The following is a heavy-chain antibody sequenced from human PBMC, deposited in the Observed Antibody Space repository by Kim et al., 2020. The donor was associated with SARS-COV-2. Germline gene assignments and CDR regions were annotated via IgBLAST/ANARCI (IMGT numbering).Heavy chain of an antibody. J-gene: IGHJ2*01. CDR3: ARGGLRWFGESPVVDL. D-gene: IGHD3-10*01. V-gene: IGHV4-38-2*02. CDR2: IYHSGST. CDR1: GYSISSGYY. Sequence: SETLSLTCTVSGYSISSGYYWGWIRQPPGKGLEWIGSIYHSGSTYYNPSLKSRVTISVDTSKNQFSLKLSSVTAADTAVYYCARGGLRWFGESPVVDLWGRGTLVTVSS.